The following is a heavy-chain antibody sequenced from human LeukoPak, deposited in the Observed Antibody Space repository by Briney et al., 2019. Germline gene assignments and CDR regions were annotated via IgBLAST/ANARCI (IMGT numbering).Heavy chain of an antibody. CDR3: ARGVGSSGPLPTEYFQH. D-gene: IGHD6-19*01. CDR2: IYTSGST. V-gene: IGHV4-4*07. J-gene: IGHJ1*01. CDR1: GGSISSYY. Sequence: PSETLSLTCTVSGGSISSYYWSWIRHPAGKGLEWIGRIYTSGSTNYNPSLKSRVTMSVDTSKNQFSLKLSSVTAADTAVYYCARGVGSSGPLPTEYFQHWGQGTLVTVSS.